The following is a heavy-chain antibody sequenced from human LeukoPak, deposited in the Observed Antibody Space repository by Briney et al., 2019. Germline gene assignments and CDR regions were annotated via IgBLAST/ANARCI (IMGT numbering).Heavy chain of an antibody. CDR2: ISWNSGSI. CDR1: GFTFDDYA. V-gene: IGHV3-9*01. J-gene: IGHJ4*02. Sequence: GRSLRLSCAASGFTFDDYAMHWVRQAPGKGLEWVSGISWNSGSIGYADSVKGRFTISRDNAKNSLYLQMNSLRAEDTAVYYCTRGGVDCWGQGTLATVSS. CDR3: TRGGVDC. D-gene: IGHD3-10*01.